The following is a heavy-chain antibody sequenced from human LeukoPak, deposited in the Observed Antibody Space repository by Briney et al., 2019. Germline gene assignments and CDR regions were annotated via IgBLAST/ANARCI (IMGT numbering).Heavy chain of an antibody. CDR1: GFTFDDYA. V-gene: IGHV3-9*01. J-gene: IGHJ6*03. CDR3: AKGGAVSSKSITMIRGTRRYNYYMDV. Sequence: GGSLRLSCAASGFTFDDYAMHWVRQAPGKGLEWVSGISWNSGSIGYADSVKGRFTISRDNSKNTLYLQMNSLRAEDTAVYYCAKGGAVSSKSITMIRGTRRYNYYMDVWGKGTTVTISS. D-gene: IGHD3-10*01. CDR2: ISWNSGSI.